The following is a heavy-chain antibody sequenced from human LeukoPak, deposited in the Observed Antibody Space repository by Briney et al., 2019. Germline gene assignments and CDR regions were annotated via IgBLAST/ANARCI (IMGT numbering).Heavy chain of an antibody. CDR3: ARDRGIVGATPFDY. J-gene: IGHJ4*02. Sequence: GGSLRLSCAASGFTFSSYAMSWVRQAPGKGLEWVAVISYDGSNKYYADSVKGRFTISRDNSKNTLYLQMNSLRAEDTAVYYCARDRGIVGATPFDYWGQGTLVTVSS. CDR2: ISYDGSNK. CDR1: GFTFSSYA. D-gene: IGHD1-26*01. V-gene: IGHV3-30-3*01.